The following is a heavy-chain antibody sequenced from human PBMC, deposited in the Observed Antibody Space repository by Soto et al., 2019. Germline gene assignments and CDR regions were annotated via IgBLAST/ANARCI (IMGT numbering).Heavy chain of an antibody. CDR2: ISGSGGST. V-gene: IGHV3-23*01. CDR1: GFTFSSYA. J-gene: IGHJ3*02. CDR3: AKDRQWLETRGAFDI. D-gene: IGHD6-19*01. Sequence: GVLRLSCAASGFTFSSYAMSWVRQAPGKGLEWVSAISGSGGSTYYADSVKGRFTISRDNSKNTLYLQMNSLRAEDTAVYYCAKDRQWLETRGAFDIWGQGTMVTVSS.